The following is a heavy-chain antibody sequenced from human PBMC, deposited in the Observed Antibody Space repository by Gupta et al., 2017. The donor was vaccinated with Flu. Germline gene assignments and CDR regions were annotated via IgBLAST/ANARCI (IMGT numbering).Heavy chain of an antibody. CDR1: GFTFSNYW. Sequence: EVQLVESGGGLVQPGGSLRLSCAVSGFTFSNYWMHWVRQAPGKGLEWVSRIKTDGSIISYADSVKGRFSISRDNAKNTLYLQMNSLRAEDTARYYCARVGSGLWYFDLWGRGTRVTVSS. CDR3: ARVGSGLWYFDL. CDR2: IKTDGSII. V-gene: IGHV3-74*01. D-gene: IGHD3-10*01. J-gene: IGHJ2*01.